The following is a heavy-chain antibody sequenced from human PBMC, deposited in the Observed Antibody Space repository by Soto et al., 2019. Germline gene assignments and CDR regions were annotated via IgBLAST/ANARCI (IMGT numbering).Heavy chain of an antibody. D-gene: IGHD2-2*02. CDR2: INHSGST. Sequence: QVQLQQWGAGLLKPSETLSLTCAVYGGSFSGYYWSWIRQPPGKGLEWIGEINHSGSTNYNPSLKSRVTISVDTSKNQFSLKLSSVTAADTAVYYCARGASSRGYCSSTSCYTAYYYYGMDVWGQGTTVTVSS. CDR1: GGSFSGYY. CDR3: ARGASSRGYCSSTSCYTAYYYYGMDV. J-gene: IGHJ6*02. V-gene: IGHV4-34*01.